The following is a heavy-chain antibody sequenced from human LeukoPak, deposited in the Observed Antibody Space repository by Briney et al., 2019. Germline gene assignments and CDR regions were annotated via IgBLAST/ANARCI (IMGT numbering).Heavy chain of an antibody. CDR2: INHSGST. Sequence: SETLSLTCAVYGGSFSGYYWSWIRQPPGKGLEWIGEINHSGSTNYNPSLKSRVTISVDTSKNQFSLKLSSVTAADTAVYYCARQRPSSWYQNWFDPWGQGTLVTVSS. V-gene: IGHV4-34*01. CDR1: GGSFSGYY. CDR3: ARQRPSSWYQNWFDP. J-gene: IGHJ5*02. D-gene: IGHD6-13*01.